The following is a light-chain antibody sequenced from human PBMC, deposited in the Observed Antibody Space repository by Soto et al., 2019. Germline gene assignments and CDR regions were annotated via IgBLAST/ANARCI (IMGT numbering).Light chain of an antibody. Sequence: QSALTQPPSASGTPVQRVTISCSGSSSNIGSNYVYWYQQLPGTTPKLLIYRNNQRPSGVPDRFSGSKSGTSASLAISGLRSEDEADYYCAAWDGSLRGPVYVFGTGTKVTVL. V-gene: IGLV1-47*01. CDR2: RNN. J-gene: IGLJ1*01. CDR3: AAWDGSLRGPVYV. CDR1: SSNIGSNY.